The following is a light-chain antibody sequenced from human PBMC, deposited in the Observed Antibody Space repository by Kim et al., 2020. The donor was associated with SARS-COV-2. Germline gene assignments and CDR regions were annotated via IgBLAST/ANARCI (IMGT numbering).Light chain of an antibody. CDR2: CNN. V-gene: IGLV1-44*01. CDR1: SSNIGSNT. CDR3: AARDDSLNGNVV. Sequence: QSVLTQPPSVSGTPGQRVTISCSGSSSNIGSNTVNWYQQLPGTAPKLLIYCNNQRPSGVPDRFSGSKSGTSAALAITGLQSEEEADYYCAARDDSLNGNVVFGGGTQLTVL. J-gene: IGLJ2*01.